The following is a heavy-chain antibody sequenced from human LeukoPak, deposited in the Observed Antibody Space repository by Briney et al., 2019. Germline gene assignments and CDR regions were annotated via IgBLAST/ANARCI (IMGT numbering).Heavy chain of an antibody. J-gene: IGHJ3*02. Sequence: GGSLRLSCAASGFTFSSYSMNRVRQAPGKGLEWVSAISGSGGSTYYADSVKGRFTISRDNSKNTLYLQMNSLRAEDTAVYYCAKRPGTSKDAFDIWGQGTMVTVSS. CDR2: ISGSGGST. D-gene: IGHD2-2*01. CDR1: GFTFSSYS. CDR3: AKRPGTSKDAFDI. V-gene: IGHV3-23*01.